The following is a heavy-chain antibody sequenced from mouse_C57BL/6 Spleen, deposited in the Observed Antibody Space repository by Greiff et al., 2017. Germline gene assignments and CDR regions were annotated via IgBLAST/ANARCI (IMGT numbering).Heavy chain of an antibody. CDR1: GYTFTSYW. CDR2: IDPSDSYT. D-gene: IGHD3-3*01. J-gene: IGHJ2*01. Sequence: QVQLQQPGAELVMPGASVKLSCKASGYTFTSYWMHWVKQRPGQGLEWIGEIDPSDSYTNYNQKFKGKSTLTVDKSSSTAYMQLSSLTSEDSAVYYCARSRGLIDDWGQGTTLTVAS. V-gene: IGHV1-69*01. CDR3: ARSRGLIDD.